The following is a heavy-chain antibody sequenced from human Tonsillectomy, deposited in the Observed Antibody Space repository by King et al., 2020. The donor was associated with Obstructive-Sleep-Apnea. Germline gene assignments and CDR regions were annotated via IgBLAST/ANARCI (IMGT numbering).Heavy chain of an antibody. CDR1: GYTFTAYY. V-gene: IGHV1-2*04. CDR2: INPNSGGT. CDR3: ARDRTGFAPSWHYDY. J-gene: IGHJ4*02. Sequence: QLVQSGAEVKKPGASVKVSCKASGYTFTAYYIHWLRQAPGQGLEWMGWINPNSGGTNSAQKFQGWFTMTRDTTISTAYMELSRLKSDDTAMDYCARDRTGFAPSWHYDYWGQGTLVTVSS. D-gene: IGHD2-2*01.